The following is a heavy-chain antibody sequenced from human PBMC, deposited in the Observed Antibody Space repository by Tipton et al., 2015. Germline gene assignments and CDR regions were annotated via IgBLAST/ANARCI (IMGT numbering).Heavy chain of an antibody. J-gene: IGHJ6*02. CDR1: GGSISSYY. D-gene: IGHD6-19*01. Sequence: LRLSCTVSGGSISSYYWSWIRQPPGKGLEWIGYIYYSGSTNYNPSLKSRVTISVDTSKNQFSLKLSSVTAADTAVYYCARKPSGPGDYYYYGMDVWGQGTTVTVSS. CDR3: ARKPSGPGDYYYYGMDV. CDR2: IYYSGST. V-gene: IGHV4-59*01.